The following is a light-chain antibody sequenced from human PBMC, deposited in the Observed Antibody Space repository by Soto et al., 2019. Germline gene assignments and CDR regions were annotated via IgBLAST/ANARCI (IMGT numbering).Light chain of an antibody. V-gene: IGKV3-11*01. CDR1: HNISTY. Sequence: EIVLTQSPATLSLSPGERATLSCRASHNISTYLAWYQQKPGQAPRLLIFETSSMATGIPARFSGSGSGTDFTLTVSGLEPEDFAVYYCQQRRIWPPITFGQGTRLDIK. CDR2: ETS. CDR3: QQRRIWPPIT. J-gene: IGKJ5*01.